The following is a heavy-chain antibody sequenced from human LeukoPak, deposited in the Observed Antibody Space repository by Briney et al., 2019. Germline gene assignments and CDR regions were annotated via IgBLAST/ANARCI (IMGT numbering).Heavy chain of an antibody. D-gene: IGHD4-17*01. CDR1: GFTFSSFA. Sequence: PGRSLRLSCAASGFTFSSFAMHWVRQAPGKGLEWVAEIWYNGSNKYYAECVKGRFTISRDNSRNKVYLKMNIERAEYTAVYYCSRGGYGDYNNWFDPWGQGTLVIVSS. CDR3: SRGGYGDYNNWFDP. V-gene: IGHV3-33*01. J-gene: IGHJ5*02. CDR2: IWYNGSNK.